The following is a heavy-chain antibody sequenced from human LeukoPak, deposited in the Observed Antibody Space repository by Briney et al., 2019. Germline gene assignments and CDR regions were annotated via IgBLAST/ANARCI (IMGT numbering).Heavy chain of an antibody. CDR2: ISWNSGSI. CDR1: GFTFDDYA. Sequence: GRSLRLSCAASGFTFDDYAMHWVRQAPGKGLEWVSGISWNSGSIGYADSVKGRFTISRDNAKNSLYLQMNSLRAEDTALYYCAKDSQWLARDSAAYAFDIWGQGTMATVSS. J-gene: IGHJ3*02. CDR3: AKDSQWLARDSAAYAFDI. D-gene: IGHD6-19*01. V-gene: IGHV3-9*01.